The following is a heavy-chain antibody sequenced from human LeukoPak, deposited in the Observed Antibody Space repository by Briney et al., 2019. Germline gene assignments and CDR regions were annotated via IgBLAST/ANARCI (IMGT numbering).Heavy chain of an antibody. CDR3: ARHGGYGEENPD. D-gene: IGHD4-17*01. CDR2: IYHSGST. V-gene: IGHV4-30-2*01. CDR1: GGSISSGGYY. Sequence: SETLSLTCTVSGGSISSGGYYWSWIRQPPGKGLEWIGYIYHSGSTYYNPSLKSRVTISVDRSKNQFSLKLSSVTAADTAVYYCARHGGYGEENPDWGQGTLVTVSS. J-gene: IGHJ4*02.